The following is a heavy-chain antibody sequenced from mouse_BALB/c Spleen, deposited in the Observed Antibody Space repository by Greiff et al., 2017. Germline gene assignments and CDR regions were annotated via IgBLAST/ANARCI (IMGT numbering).Heavy chain of an antibody. Sequence: VQLQQSGAELVRPGASVTLSCKASGYTFTDYEMHWVKQTPVHGLEWIGAIDPETGGTAYNQKFKGKATLTADKSSSTAYMELRSLTSEDSAVYYCTLYYRYEYYAMDYWGQGTSVTDSS. CDR3: TLYYRYEYYAMDY. CDR1: GYTFTDYE. J-gene: IGHJ4*01. D-gene: IGHD2-14*01. CDR2: IDPETGGT. V-gene: IGHV1-15*01.